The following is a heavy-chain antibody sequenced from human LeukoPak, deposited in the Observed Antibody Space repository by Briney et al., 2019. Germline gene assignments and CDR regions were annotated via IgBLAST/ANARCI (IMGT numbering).Heavy chain of an antibody. CDR2: IYHRGST. Sequence: PSETLSLTCTVSGYSISSGYYWGWIRQPPGKGLEWIGSIYHRGSTYCNPSLKSRVTISVDTSKNQFSLKLTSVTAADTAVYYCARDQDHSSGHGTFDYWGQGTLVTVSS. D-gene: IGHD6-19*01. J-gene: IGHJ4*02. CDR3: ARDQDHSSGHGTFDY. V-gene: IGHV4-38-2*02. CDR1: GYSISSGYY.